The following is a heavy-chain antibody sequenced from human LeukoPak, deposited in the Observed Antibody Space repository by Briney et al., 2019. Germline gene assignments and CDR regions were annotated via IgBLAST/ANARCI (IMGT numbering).Heavy chain of an antibody. J-gene: IGHJ4*02. CDR3: ARDRYAAFDY. CDR2: ISSSSSYI. V-gene: IGHV3-21*01. D-gene: IGHD1-1*01. CDR1: GFTFSSYS. Sequence: GGSLRLSCAASGFTFSSYSVNWVRQAPGKGLEWVSSISSSSSYIYYADSVEGRFTISRDNAKNSLYLQMNSLRAEDTAVYYCARDRYAAFDYWGQGTLVTVSS.